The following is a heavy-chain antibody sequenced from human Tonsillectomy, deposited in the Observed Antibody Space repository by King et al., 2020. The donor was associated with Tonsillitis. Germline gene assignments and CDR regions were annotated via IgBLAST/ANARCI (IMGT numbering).Heavy chain of an antibody. CDR1: GFTFSTYA. V-gene: IGHV3-30-3*01. CDR2: ISYDGGNK. D-gene: IGHD1-26*01. CDR3: AREGATTYFDY. J-gene: IGHJ4*02. Sequence: QVQLVESGGGVVQPGRSLRLSCAASGFTFSTYAMHWVRQAPGKGLEWVAVISYDGGNKYYADSVKGRFTISRDNSKNTLYLQMNSLRAEDTAVYYCAREGATTYFDYWGQGTLVTGSS.